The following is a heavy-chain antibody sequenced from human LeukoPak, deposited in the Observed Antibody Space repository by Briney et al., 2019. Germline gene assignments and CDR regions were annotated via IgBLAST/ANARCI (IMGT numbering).Heavy chain of an antibody. CDR1: GFTFSSYE. V-gene: IGHV3-48*01. J-gene: IGHJ6*03. Sequence: PGGSLRLSCAASGFTFSSYEMNWVRQAPGKGLEWVSYISSSSNTIYYADSVKGRFTISRDNAKNSLSLQMNSLRAEDTAVYYCARGNQQLVDYYYYYMDVWGQGTLVTVSS. CDR3: ARGNQQLVDYYYYYMDV. D-gene: IGHD6-13*01. CDR2: ISSSSNTI.